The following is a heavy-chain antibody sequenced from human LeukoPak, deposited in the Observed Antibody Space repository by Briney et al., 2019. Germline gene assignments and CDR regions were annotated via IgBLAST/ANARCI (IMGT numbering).Heavy chain of an antibody. CDR1: GFTFRNYA. CDR2: IGGRGGGT. Sequence: GGSLRLSCAASGFTFRNYAMSWVRQAPGKGLEWVSAIGGRGGGTYYADSVKVRFTVSRDDSKNTLYLQMTTLRAEDTAVYYCAKWGDYDILTGYYDSDYWGQGTLVTVSS. D-gene: IGHD3-9*01. V-gene: IGHV3-23*01. CDR3: AKWGDYDILTGYYDSDY. J-gene: IGHJ4*02.